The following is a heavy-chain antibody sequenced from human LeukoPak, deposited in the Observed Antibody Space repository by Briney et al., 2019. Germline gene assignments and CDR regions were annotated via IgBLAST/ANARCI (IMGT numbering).Heavy chain of an antibody. V-gene: IGHV1-18*04. CDR1: GYTFTSYG. J-gene: IGHJ4*02. D-gene: IGHD3-10*01. CDR2: ISVYNGST. CDR3: ARSHRYYGSGSYSTIDS. Sequence: GASVKVSCKASGYTFTSYGISWVRQAPGQGLEWMGWISVYNGSTNYAQKFQGRVAMTTDTSTSTAYMELRSLRSDDTAIYYCARSHRYYGSGSYSTIDSWGQGTLVTVSS.